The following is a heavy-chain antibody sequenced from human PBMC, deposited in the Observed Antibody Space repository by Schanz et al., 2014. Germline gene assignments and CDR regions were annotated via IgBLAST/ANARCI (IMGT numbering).Heavy chain of an antibody. Sequence: QVQLQESGPGLLKPSETLSLTCTVSGGSIRSYFWSWIRQPPGKGLEWIGEIYHSGNTNYNASLKSRVTISVDNSKTQSPLKLNSVTAADTAVYYCARGGSVATIAPYTWFDPWGQGTLVTVSS. D-gene: IGHD5-12*01. CDR3: ARGGSVATIAPYTWFDP. CDR2: IYHSGNT. J-gene: IGHJ5*02. CDR1: GGSIRSYF. V-gene: IGHV4-59*08.